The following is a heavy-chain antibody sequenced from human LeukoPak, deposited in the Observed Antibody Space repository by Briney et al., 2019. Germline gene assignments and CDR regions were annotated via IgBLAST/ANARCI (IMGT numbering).Heavy chain of an antibody. Sequence: SETLSLTCAVYGGSFSGYYWSWIRQPPGKGLEWIREINHSGSTNYNPSLKSRVTISVDTSKNQFSLKLSSVTAADTAVYYCASLGGYLYIFDYWGQGTLVTVSS. V-gene: IGHV4-34*01. CDR3: ASLGGYLYIFDY. CDR1: GGSFSGYY. J-gene: IGHJ4*02. D-gene: IGHD3-10*01. CDR2: INHSGST.